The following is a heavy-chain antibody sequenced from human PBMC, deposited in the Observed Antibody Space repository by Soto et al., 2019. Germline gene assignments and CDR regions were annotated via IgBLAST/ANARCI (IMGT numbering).Heavy chain of an antibody. CDR2: ISVYNGNT. CDR3: ARDSLSGTDAFDI. Sequence: QVQLVQSGAEVKKPGASVKFSCKASGYTCFNYGVTWVRQAPGQGLEWMGWISVYNGNTNYAQKLQGRVTLTTDISTSTAYMELRRLTSDETAVYYCARDSLSGTDAFDIWGQGTMVTVSS. V-gene: IGHV1-18*01. J-gene: IGHJ3*02. CDR1: GYTCFNYG. D-gene: IGHD1-26*01.